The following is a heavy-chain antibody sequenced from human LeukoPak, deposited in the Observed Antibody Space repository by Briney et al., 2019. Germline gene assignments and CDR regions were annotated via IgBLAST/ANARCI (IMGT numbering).Heavy chain of an antibody. CDR2: ISYDGSNK. CDR3: AKDWQLTYCSSTSCYGSCFDY. D-gene: IGHD2-2*01. CDR1: GFTFSSYG. J-gene: IGHJ4*02. V-gene: IGHV3-30*18. Sequence: GGSLRLSCAASGFTFSSYGMHWVRQAPGKGLEWVAVISYDGSNKYYADSVKGRFTISRDNSKSTLYLQMNSLRAEDTAVYYCAKDWQLTYCSSTSCYGSCFDYWGQGTLVTVSS.